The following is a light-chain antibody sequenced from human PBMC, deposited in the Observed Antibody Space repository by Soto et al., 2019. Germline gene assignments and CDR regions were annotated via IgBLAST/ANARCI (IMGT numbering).Light chain of an antibody. CDR2: AVD. J-gene: IGLJ1*01. V-gene: IGLV2-8*01. Sequence: LTQPPSASGSPGQSVTISCTGTSNDVGDYDYVSWYQQHPGKAPRLIIYAVDKRPSGVPDRFSGSKSGNTASLTVSGLQADDEADYYCSSYGGSNTKVFGSGTKVTVL. CDR1: SNDVGDYDY. CDR3: SSYGGSNTKV.